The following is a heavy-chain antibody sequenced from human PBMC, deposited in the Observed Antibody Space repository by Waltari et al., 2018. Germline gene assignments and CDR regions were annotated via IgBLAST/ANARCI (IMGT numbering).Heavy chain of an antibody. Sequence: EVQLVESGGGLVQPGGSLRLSCAASGFTFSSYSMNWVRQAPGKGLEWVSYISTGSSTIDYAYSVKGRFTISRDNARKSLYLQMNSLRAEDTAVYYCARVYFGSLDNWGQGSLVTVSS. D-gene: IGHD3-3*01. CDR1: GFTFSSYS. J-gene: IGHJ4*02. CDR2: ISTGSSTI. V-gene: IGHV3-48*04. CDR3: ARVYFGSLDN.